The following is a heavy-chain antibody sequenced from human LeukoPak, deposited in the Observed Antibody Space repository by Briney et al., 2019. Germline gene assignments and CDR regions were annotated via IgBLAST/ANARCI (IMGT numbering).Heavy chain of an antibody. J-gene: IGHJ4*02. Sequence: ASVKVSCKVSGYTFTDYYMHWVQQAPGKGLEWMGLVDPEDGETIYAEKSQGRVTITADTSTDTAYMELSSLRSEDTAVYYCAAGMNCFDYWGQGTLVTVSS. CDR2: VDPEDGET. D-gene: IGHD1-1*01. CDR3: AAGMNCFDY. CDR1: GYTFTDYY. V-gene: IGHV1-69-2*01.